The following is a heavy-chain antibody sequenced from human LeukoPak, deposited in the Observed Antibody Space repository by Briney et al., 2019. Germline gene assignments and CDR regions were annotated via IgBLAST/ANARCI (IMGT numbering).Heavy chain of an antibody. CDR1: GFTFSRYS. J-gene: IGHJ4*02. Sequence: PGGSLRLSCVASGFTFSRYSMYWVRQAPGQGLVWVSAMTGGGDHIYYADSVEGRFTISRDNSQNTLYLQMNSLRAEDTAMYYCARSRESYWVPEFDYWGQGTLVTVSS. D-gene: IGHD3-16*01. V-gene: IGHV3-23*01. CDR3: ARSRESYWVPEFDY. CDR2: MTGGGDHI.